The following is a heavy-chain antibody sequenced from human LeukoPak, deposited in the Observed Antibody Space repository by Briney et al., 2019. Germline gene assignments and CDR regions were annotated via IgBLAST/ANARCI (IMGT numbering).Heavy chain of an antibody. J-gene: IGHJ4*02. CDR2: INHSGGT. D-gene: IGHD3-16*01. CDR3: ARDLPVTKGSPGGFDY. Sequence: PSETLSLTCAVYDGSFSGYYWSWIRQPPGKGLEWIGEINHSGGTNYNPSLKSRVTISVDTSKNQFSLKLSSVTAADTAVYYCARDLPVTKGSPGGFDYWGQGTLVTVSS. CDR1: DGSFSGYY. V-gene: IGHV4-34*01.